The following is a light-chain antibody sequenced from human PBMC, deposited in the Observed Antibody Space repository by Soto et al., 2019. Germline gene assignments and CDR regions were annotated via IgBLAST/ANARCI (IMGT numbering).Light chain of an antibody. CDR1: QTVSNN. V-gene: IGKV3-15*01. Sequence: EIVLTQSPGTLSLSPGERATLSCRASQTVSNNYLAWYQQKPGQAPRLLIYGASTRATGIPARFSGSGSGTEFTLTISSLQSEAFAVYYCQQYNNWPRTVGQGTKVDSK. J-gene: IGKJ1*01. CDR2: GAS. CDR3: QQYNNWPRT.